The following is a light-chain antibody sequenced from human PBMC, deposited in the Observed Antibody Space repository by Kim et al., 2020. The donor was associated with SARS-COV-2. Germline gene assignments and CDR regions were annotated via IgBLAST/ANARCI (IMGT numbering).Light chain of an antibody. CDR3: QTWDSSTVHVV. CDR1: YIGSKS. Sequence: SYELTQPPSVSVAPGKTARITCGGDYIGSKSVHWYQQRPGQAPVVVIYYDNDRPSGIPERFSGSNSGNTATLTISGVEAGDEADYYCQTWDSSTVHVVFGGGTQLTVL. CDR2: YDN. J-gene: IGLJ7*01. V-gene: IGLV3-21*04.